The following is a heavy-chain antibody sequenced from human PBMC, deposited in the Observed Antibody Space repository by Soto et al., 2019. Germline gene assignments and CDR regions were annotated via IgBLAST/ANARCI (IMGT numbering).Heavy chain of an antibody. CDR1: GFSLSTSGVG. V-gene: IGHV2-5*02. CDR2: IYWDDDK. J-gene: IGHJ4*02. CDR3: AHTNSNWGGTTLPVY. Sequence: QITLKESGPPLVKPTQTLTLTCTFSGFSLSTSGVGVGWIRQPPGKALEWLALIYWDDDKRYSPSLKSRLTNTKDTSKNQVVLTITNMDPVDTATYYCAHTNSNWGGTTLPVYWGQGTLVTVSS. D-gene: IGHD1-7*01.